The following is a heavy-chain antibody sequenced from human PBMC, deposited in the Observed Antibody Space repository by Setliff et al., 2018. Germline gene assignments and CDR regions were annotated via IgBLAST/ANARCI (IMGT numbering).Heavy chain of an antibody. V-gene: IGHV4-39*01. D-gene: IGHD3-3*01. Sequence: SETLSLTCTVSGASISSGTYYWGWIRQPPGKGLEWIGRIHYLGTTYSNASLASRLTMSVDTSKNQFSLRLTSVTAADTAVYYCARVSGFLYMDVWGKGTTVTVSS. CDR1: GASISSGTYY. CDR3: ARVSGFLYMDV. CDR2: IHYLGTT. J-gene: IGHJ6*03.